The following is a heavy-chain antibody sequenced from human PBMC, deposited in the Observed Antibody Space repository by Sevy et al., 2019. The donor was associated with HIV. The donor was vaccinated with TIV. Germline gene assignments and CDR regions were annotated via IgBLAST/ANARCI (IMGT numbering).Heavy chain of an antibody. CDR2: LSGSGDTT. CDR1: GITFSNYV. Sequence: GGSLRLSCATSGITFSNYVMSWVRQPPGKGLEWVSALSGSGDTTYYAASVEGRFTISRDNSNNTLYLHMNSLRAGDTAVYYCAKHRQGGIAARIFDFWGQGTLVTVSS. D-gene: IGHD6-6*01. CDR3: AKHRQGGIAARIFDF. V-gene: IGHV3-23*01. J-gene: IGHJ4*02.